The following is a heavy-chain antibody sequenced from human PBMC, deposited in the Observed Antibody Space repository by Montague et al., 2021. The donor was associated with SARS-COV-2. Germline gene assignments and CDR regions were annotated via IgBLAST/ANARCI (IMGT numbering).Heavy chain of an antibody. Sequence: SETLSLTCTVSGGSINSGSYYWGWIRQPPGKTLEWVGSFHYSGSTYYNPSLKSRVAISVDPSKNQFSLNLSSVTAADTAVYYCERHGYGPVILNDYWGQGTLVTVSS. CDR3: ERHGYGPVILNDY. CDR1: GGSINSGSYY. V-gene: IGHV4-39*01. CDR2: FHYSGST. J-gene: IGHJ4*02. D-gene: IGHD3-10*01.